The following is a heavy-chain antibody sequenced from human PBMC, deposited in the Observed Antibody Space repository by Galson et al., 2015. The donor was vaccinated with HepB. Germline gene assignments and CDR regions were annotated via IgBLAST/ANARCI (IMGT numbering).Heavy chain of an antibody. Sequence: SLRLSCAASGFTFSSYGMHWVRQAPGKGLEWVTIIWYDGSNKYYADSVKGRFTISRDNSKNTLYLQMNSLRAEDTAVYYCARAVYDHLITGWGQGTLVTVSS. J-gene: IGHJ4*02. CDR1: GFTFSSYG. CDR3: ARAVYDHLITG. V-gene: IGHV3-33*01. CDR2: IWYDGSNK. D-gene: IGHD3-22*01.